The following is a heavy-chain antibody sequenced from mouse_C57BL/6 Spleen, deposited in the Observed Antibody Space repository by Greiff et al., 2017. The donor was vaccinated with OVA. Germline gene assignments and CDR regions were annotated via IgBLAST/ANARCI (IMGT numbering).Heavy chain of an antibody. CDR1: GFNIKDSY. CDR2: IDPEDGET. D-gene: IGHD3-2*02. J-gene: IGHJ2*01. V-gene: IGHV14-2*01. CDR3: AERTAQAPYYFDY. Sequence: VQLQQSGAELVKPGASVKLSCTASGFNIKDSYMHWVKQRTEQGLEWIGRIDPEDGETKYAQKFKGKATITADTSSNTAYLQLSSLTSEDTAVYNCAERTAQAPYYFDYWGQGTTLTVSS.